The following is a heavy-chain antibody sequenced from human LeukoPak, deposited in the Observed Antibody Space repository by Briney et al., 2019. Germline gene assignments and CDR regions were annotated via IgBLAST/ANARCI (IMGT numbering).Heavy chain of an antibody. CDR3: ARGRPMDY. V-gene: IGHV3-21*01. Sequence: NPGGSLRLSCAASGFTFSSYSMNWVRQAPGKGLEWVSSISGSSSYMYYADSVKGRFTISRDDAKNSLYLQMNSQRAEDTAVYYCARGRPMDYWGQGALVTVSS. J-gene: IGHJ4*02. CDR2: ISGSSSYM. CDR1: GFTFSSYS. D-gene: IGHD5-24*01.